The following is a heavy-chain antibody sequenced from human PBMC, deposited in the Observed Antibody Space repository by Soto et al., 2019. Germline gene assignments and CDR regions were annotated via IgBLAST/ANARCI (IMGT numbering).Heavy chain of an antibody. CDR2: ISGSGGST. CDR3: AKDRAGVFGVVIILPPVY. D-gene: IGHD3-3*01. Sequence: GGSLRLSCAASGFTFSSYAMSWVRQAPGKGLEWVSAISGSGGSTYYADSVKGRFTISRDNSKNTLYLQMNSLRAEDTAVYYCAKDRAGVFGVVIILPPVYWGQGTLVTVSS. CDR1: GFTFSSYA. J-gene: IGHJ4*02. V-gene: IGHV3-23*01.